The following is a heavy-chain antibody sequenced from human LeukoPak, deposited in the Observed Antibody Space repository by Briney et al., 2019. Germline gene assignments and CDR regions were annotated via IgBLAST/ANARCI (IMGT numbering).Heavy chain of an antibody. CDR3: AREGRWSASLDY. D-gene: IGHD2-8*01. CDR1: GGTFSSYA. V-gene: IGHV1-69*05. J-gene: IGHJ4*02. Sequence: GASVKVSCKASGGTFSSYAISWVRQAPGQGLEWMGGIIPIFGTANYAQKFQGRVTITTDESTSTAYMELSSLRSEDTAVYYCAREGRWSASLDYWGQGTLVTVSS. CDR2: IIPIFGTA.